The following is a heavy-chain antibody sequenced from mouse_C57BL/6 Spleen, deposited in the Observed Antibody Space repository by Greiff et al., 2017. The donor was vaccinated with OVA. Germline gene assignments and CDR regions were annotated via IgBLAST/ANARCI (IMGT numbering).Heavy chain of an antibody. J-gene: IGHJ2*01. CDR1: GYAFSSSW. CDR2: IYPGDGDT. V-gene: IGHV1-82*01. CDR3: ARGIDYYGFDY. D-gene: IGHD1-1*01. Sequence: VKLQQSGPELVKPGASVKISCKASGYAFSSSWMNWVKQRPGKGLEWIGRIYPGDGDTNYNGKVKGKATLTADKSSSTAYMPLSSLTSEDSAVYFCARGIDYYGFDYWGQGTTLTVSS.